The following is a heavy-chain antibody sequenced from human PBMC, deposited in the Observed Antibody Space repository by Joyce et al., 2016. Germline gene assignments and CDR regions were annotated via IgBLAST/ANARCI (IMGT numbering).Heavy chain of an antibody. CDR3: ARDRVVGPRVDLNFGL. J-gene: IGHJ2*01. CDR1: GDSIIKSEYY. V-gene: IGHV4-30-4*01. CDR2: VHPRGHT. Sequence: QVHLQESGPGLVRPSQTLSLTCSVSGDSIIKSEYYCNWIRQLPGKGLDWIGYVHPRGHTYYNPSLRGRAIMTVDKSKNHFSLNLTSVTAADTATYYCARDRVVGPRVDLNFGLWRRGTLVSVPS. D-gene: IGHD2-2*01.